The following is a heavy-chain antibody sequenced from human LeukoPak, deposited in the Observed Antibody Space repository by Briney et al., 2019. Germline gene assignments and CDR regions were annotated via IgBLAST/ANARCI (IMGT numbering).Heavy chain of an antibody. D-gene: IGHD5-24*01. CDR3: ARGKTNMAYFDY. V-gene: IGHV3-48*02. CDR1: GFTFSSNT. J-gene: IGHJ4*02. CDR2: ISSSSTK. Sequence: PGGSLRLSCEASGFTFSSNTMNWVRQAPGKGLEWVSYISSSSTKYYADSVKGRFTISRDNAKNSVYLQMNSLRDGDTAVYYCARGKTNMAYFDYWGQGALVTVSS.